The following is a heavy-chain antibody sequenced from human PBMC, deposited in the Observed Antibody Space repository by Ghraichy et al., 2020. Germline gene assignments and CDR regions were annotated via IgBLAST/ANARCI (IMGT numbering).Heavy chain of an antibody. Sequence: SETLSLTCTVSGGSVSSGSYYWSWIRQPPGKGLEWIGYIYYSGSTNYNPSLKSRVTISVDTSKNQFSLKLSSVTAADTAVYYCAREGYSSGWRFDYWGQGTLVTVSS. D-gene: IGHD6-19*01. J-gene: IGHJ4*02. CDR2: IYYSGST. CDR3: AREGYSSGWRFDY. V-gene: IGHV4-61*01. CDR1: GGSVSSGSYY.